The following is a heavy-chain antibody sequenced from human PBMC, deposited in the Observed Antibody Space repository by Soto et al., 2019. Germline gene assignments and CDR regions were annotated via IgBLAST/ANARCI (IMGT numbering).Heavy chain of an antibody. CDR3: KRRERTGDPGGVDY. Sequence: GGSLRLSCAASGFTFSGSAMHWVRQASGKGLEWVGRIRSKANSYATAYAASVKGRFTISRDDSKNTAYLQMNSLKTEVAAFYCCKRRERTGDPGGVDYWGQGTLVTVSS. V-gene: IGHV3-73*01. CDR1: GFTFSGSA. CDR2: IRSKANSYAT. D-gene: IGHD7-27*01. J-gene: IGHJ4*02.